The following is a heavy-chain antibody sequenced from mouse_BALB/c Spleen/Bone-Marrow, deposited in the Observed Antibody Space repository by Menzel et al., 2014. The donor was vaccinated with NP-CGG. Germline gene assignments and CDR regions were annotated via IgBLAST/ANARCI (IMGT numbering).Heavy chain of an antibody. Sequence: VQLQQSGAELVKPGASVKLSCTASGFNIEDTYMHWVKQRPEQGLEGIGRIDPANGNTKYDPKFQGKATITADTSSNTAYLQLSSLTSEDTAVYYCAEITTAAYYVMDYWGQGTSVTVSS. CDR1: GFNIEDTY. CDR2: IDPANGNT. D-gene: IGHD1-2*01. V-gene: IGHV14-3*02. CDR3: AEITTAAYYVMDY. J-gene: IGHJ4*01.